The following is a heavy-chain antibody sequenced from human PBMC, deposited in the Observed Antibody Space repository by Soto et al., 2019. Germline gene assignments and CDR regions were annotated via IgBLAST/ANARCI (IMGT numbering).Heavy chain of an antibody. V-gene: IGHV1-46*01. CDR2: INPSGGST. D-gene: IGHD1-26*01. J-gene: IGHJ3*02. CDR3: ARFTIASGSYLGAFDI. CDR1: GYTFTSYY. Sequence: GASVKVSCKASGYTFTSYYMHWVRQAPGQGLEWMGIINPSGGSTSYAQKFQGRVTMTRDTSTSTVYMELSSLRSEDTAVYYCARFTIASGSYLGAFDIWGQGTMVTVSS.